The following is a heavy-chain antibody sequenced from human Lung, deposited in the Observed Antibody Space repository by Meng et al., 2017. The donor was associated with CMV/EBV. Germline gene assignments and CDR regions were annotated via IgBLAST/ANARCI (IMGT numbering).Heavy chain of an antibody. Sequence: QVQLGPSWAEGKTPGSSVKVASKPPGGSFSTYTFRWVPQAPGQGREGMGGLIPVLNKAKSAPRFQDRVTFTADETTTTAYMELSSLTFEGTAVYFCARGRGNQPLFDFWGQGTLVTVSS. V-gene: IGHV1-69*10. D-gene: IGHD2/OR15-2a*01. CDR2: LIPVLNKA. CDR1: GGSFSTYT. J-gene: IGHJ4*02. CDR3: ARGRGNQPLFDF.